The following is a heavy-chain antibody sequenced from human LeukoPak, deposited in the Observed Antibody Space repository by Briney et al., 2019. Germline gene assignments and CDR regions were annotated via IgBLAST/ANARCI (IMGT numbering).Heavy chain of an antibody. CDR1: GFTFSSYC. V-gene: IGHV3-74*01. CDR3: TRDREQQPTYDY. Sequence: PGGSLRLSCAASGFTFSSYCMHWVRQPPGKGLVWVSRINSDGSSISYADSVKGRFTIYRDNAKDTLYLQMNSLRAEDTAVYYCTRDREQQPTYDYWGQGTLVTVSS. CDR2: INSDGSSI. D-gene: IGHD6-13*01. J-gene: IGHJ4*02.